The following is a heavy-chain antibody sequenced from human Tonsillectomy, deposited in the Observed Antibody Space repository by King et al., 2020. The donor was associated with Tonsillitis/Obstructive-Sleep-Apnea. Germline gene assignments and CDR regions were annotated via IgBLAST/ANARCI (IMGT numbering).Heavy chain of an antibody. J-gene: IGHJ6*03. Sequence: LQLQESGPGLVKPSETLSLTCTVSGGSISSSSYYWGWIRQPPGKGLEWIGSIYYSGSTYYNPSLKSRVTISVDTSKNQFSPKLSSVTAADTAVYYCARCYYYYYYMDVWGKGTTVTVSS. CDR3: ARCYYYYYYMDV. V-gene: IGHV4-39*01. CDR1: GGSISSSSYY. CDR2: IYYSGST.